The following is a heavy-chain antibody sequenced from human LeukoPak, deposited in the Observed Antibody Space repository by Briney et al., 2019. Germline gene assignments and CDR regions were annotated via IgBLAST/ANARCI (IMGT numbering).Heavy chain of an antibody. V-gene: IGHV3-66*01. Sequence: PGGSLRLSCTASGFSIRINYMSCVRQAPGKGLEWVSVIYSGGDTFYTDSVKGRFTISRDNSKNTVYLQMNSLTAADTAVYYCARDWSEYTGMDVWGQGTTVTVSS. CDR3: ARDWSEYTGMDV. J-gene: IGHJ6*02. CDR1: GFSIRINY. CDR2: IYSGGDT. D-gene: IGHD6-6*01.